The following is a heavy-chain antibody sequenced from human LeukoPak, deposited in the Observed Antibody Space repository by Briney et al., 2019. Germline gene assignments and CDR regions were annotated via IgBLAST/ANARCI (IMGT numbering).Heavy chain of an antibody. CDR3: ARDYAKLGYCSDSTRPDAFDV. Sequence: GGSLRLSCAASGFTFSSYSMNWVRQAPGKGLEWVSSIGSSSSYIYYADSVKGRFTISRDNAKNSLYLQMNSLRAEDTAVYYCARDYAKLGYCSDSTRPDAFDVWGQGTMVTVSS. CDR1: GFTFSSYS. D-gene: IGHD2-15*01. CDR2: IGSSSSYI. J-gene: IGHJ3*01. V-gene: IGHV3-21*01.